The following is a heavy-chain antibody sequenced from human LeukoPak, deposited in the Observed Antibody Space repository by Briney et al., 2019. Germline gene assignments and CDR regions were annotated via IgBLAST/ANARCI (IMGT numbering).Heavy chain of an antibody. CDR3: ARDGTLASYYDFWSGLFPYGMDV. V-gene: IGHV4-59*01. CDR2: IYYSGST. Sequence: PSETLSLTCTVSGGSISSYYWSWIRQPPGKGLEWIGYIYYSGSTNYNPSHKSRVTISVDTSKNQFSLKLSSVTAADTAVYYCARDGTLASYYDFWSGLFPYGMDVWGQGTTVTVSS. CDR1: GGSISSYY. J-gene: IGHJ6*02. D-gene: IGHD3-3*01.